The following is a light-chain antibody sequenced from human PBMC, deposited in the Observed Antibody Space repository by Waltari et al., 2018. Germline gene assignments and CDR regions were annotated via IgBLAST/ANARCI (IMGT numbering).Light chain of an antibody. CDR2: LGS. CDR3: MQSLRALWT. V-gene: IGKV2-28*01. CDR1: QSLLHSNGYNY. Sequence: DIVVTQSPLSLHVPPGEPASISCRSSQSLLHSNGYNYLDWYMQKPGQSPQLLIYLGSNRASGVPDRFSGSGSGTDFTLKISRVEAEDVGVYYCMQSLRALWTFGQGTKVEIK. J-gene: IGKJ1*01.